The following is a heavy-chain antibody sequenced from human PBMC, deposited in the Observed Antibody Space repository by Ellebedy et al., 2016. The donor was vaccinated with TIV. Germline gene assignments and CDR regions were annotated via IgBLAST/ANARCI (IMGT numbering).Heavy chain of an antibody. Sequence: GESLKISXAASGFTFSSYSMNWVRQAPGKGLEWVSSISSSSSYIYYADSVKGRFTISRDNAKNSLYLQMNSLRAEDTAVYYCARGYCTNGVCYPTDYWGQGTLVTVSS. J-gene: IGHJ4*02. V-gene: IGHV3-21*01. CDR3: ARGYCTNGVCYPTDY. CDR2: ISSSSSYI. CDR1: GFTFSSYS. D-gene: IGHD2-8*01.